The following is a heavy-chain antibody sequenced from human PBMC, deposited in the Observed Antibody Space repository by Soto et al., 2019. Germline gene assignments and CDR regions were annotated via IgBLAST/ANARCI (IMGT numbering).Heavy chain of an antibody. CDR1: GFTFSSYG. J-gene: IGHJ6*02. Sequence: PGGSLRLSCAASGFTFSSYGMHWVRQAPGKGLEWVAVIWYDGSNKYYADSAKGRFTISRDNSKNTLYLQMNSLRAEDTAVYYCARWRRRGYYYYGMDVWGQGTTVTVSS. V-gene: IGHV3-33*01. CDR2: IWYDGSNK. CDR3: ARWRRRGYYYYGMDV. D-gene: IGHD3-10*01.